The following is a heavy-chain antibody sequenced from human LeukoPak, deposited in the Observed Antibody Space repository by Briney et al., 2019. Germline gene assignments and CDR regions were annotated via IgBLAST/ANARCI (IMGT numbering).Heavy chain of an antibody. V-gene: IGHV4-59*01. CDR3: ARGYYDSSGYYLYFDY. Sequence: PSETLSLTCTVSGGSIRSYYWSWIRQPPGKGLEWIGYIYYSGSTNYNPSLKSRVTISVDTSKNQFSLKLSSVTAADTAVYYCARGYYDSSGYYLYFDYWGQGTLVTVSS. J-gene: IGHJ4*02. CDR2: IYYSGST. D-gene: IGHD3-22*01. CDR1: GGSIRSYY.